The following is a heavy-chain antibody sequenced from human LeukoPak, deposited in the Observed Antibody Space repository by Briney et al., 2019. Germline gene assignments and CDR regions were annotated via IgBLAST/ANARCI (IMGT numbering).Heavy chain of an antibody. CDR2: IFYSEST. V-gene: IGHV4-59*01. Sequence: SETLSLTCTVSGGSISSYYWSWIRQPPGKGLEWIGYIFYSESTNYNPSLKSRVTISVDTSKNQFSLKLTSVTAADTAVYYCARCPGPPDYYIDVWGKGTTVTVSS. J-gene: IGHJ6*03. CDR1: GGSISSYY. CDR3: ARCPGPPDYYIDV.